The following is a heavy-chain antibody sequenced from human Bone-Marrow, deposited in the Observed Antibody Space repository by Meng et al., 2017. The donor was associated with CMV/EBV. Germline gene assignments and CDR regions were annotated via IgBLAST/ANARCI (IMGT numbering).Heavy chain of an antibody. Sequence: ASVKVSCKASGYTFTFYSMHWMRQAPGQGLEWMGVINPSGDSTSYAQKFQGRVTMTRDTSTSTVYMELSSLRSEDTAVYYCAGGYDHQLYYYYGMDVWGQGTTVTVSS. J-gene: IGHJ6*02. CDR3: AGGYDHQLYYYYGMDV. CDR1: GYTFTFYS. V-gene: IGHV1-46*01. D-gene: IGHD3-16*01. CDR2: INPSGDST.